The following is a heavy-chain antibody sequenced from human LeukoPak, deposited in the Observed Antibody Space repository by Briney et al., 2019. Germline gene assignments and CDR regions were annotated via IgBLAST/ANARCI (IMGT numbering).Heavy chain of an antibody. V-gene: IGHV1-58*02. CDR2: IVVGSGNT. D-gene: IGHD4-17*01. CDR1: GFTFTSSA. Sequence: ASVKVSCKASGFTFTSSAMQWVRQARGQRLEWIGWIVVGSGNTNYAQKFQERVTITRDMSTSTAYMELSSLRSEDTAVYYCATDYGDYDAFDIWGQGTMVTVSS. J-gene: IGHJ3*02. CDR3: ATDYGDYDAFDI.